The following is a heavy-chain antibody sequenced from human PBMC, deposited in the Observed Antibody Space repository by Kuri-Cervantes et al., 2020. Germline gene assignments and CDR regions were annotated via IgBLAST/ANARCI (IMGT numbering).Heavy chain of an antibody. CDR3: ARVTQPAAVDY. V-gene: IGHV3-30-3*01. CDR1: GFTFSSYA. CDR2: ISYDGSNK. J-gene: IGHJ4*02. Sequence: GGSLRLSCAASGFTFSSYAMHWVRQAPGKGLEWVAVISYDGSNKYYADSVKGRFTISRDNSKNTLYLQMNSLRAEDTAVYYCARVTQPAAVDYWGQGTLVTVSS. D-gene: IGHD2-2*01.